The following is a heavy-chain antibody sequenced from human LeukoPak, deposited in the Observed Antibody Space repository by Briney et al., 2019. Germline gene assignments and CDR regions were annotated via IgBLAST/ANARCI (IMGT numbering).Heavy chain of an antibody. J-gene: IGHJ4*02. CDR2: INQHETEK. Sequence: GGSLRLSCVASGFAFSSYWMSWVRQAPGEGLEWVANINQHETEKFYVDSVKGRFTISRDNAKNTLFLQMNRLTSEDTGVYYCARDGRGFAYWGQGTLVTVSS. CDR1: GFAFSSYW. V-gene: IGHV3-7*01. CDR3: ARDGRGFAY.